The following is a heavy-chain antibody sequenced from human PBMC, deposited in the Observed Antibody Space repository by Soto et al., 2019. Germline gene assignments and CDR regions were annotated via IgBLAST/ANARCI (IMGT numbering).Heavy chain of an antibody. CDR1: GFIFSNSG. Sequence: GGSLRLACVGSGFIFSNSGMHWVRQTQGKGLEWVAFMSYVGSDTFYADSVKGRFTISRDNSKNTLFLHMGNLRAEDTAMYYYTIVRVADSALDHWGQGTLVTVSS. V-gene: IGHV3-30*02. CDR2: MSYVGSDT. D-gene: IGHD3-10*02. CDR3: TIVRVADSALDH. J-gene: IGHJ4*02.